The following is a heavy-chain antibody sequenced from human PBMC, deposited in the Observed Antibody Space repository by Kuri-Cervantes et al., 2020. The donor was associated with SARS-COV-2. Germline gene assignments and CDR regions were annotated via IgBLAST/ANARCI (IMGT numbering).Heavy chain of an antibody. D-gene: IGHD3-3*01. CDR2: FHPEDGET. J-gene: IGHJ6*02. Sequence: ASVKVSCKVSGQTFTELSVHWVRQAPGKGLEWMGGFHPEDGETICAQKFQGRLTMTQDTSTDTAYMELRSLRSEDTAVYYCATLKATKEVMSGYYGYGMDVWGQGTTVTVSS. CDR3: ATLKATKEVMSGYYGYGMDV. V-gene: IGHV1-24*01. CDR1: GQTFTELS.